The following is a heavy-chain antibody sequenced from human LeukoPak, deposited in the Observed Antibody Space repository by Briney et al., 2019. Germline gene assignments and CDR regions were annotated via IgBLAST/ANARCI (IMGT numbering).Heavy chain of an antibody. V-gene: IGHV1-24*01. D-gene: IGHD2-15*01. CDR3: ATDMGYCSGGSCYIIYFDY. CDR2: FDPEDGET. Sequence: GASVKVSCKASGYTFTSYGISWVRQAPGKGLEWMGGFDPEDGETIYAQKFQGRVTMTEDTSTDTAYMELSSLRSEDTAVYYCATDMGYCSGGSCYIIYFDYWGQGTLVTVSS. J-gene: IGHJ4*02. CDR1: GYTFTSYG.